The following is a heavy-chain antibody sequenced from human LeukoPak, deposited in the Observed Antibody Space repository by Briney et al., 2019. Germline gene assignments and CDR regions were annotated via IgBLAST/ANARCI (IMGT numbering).Heavy chain of an antibody. V-gene: IGHV3-74*01. Sequence: PGGSLRLSCAASGFTFSSYTMIWVRQAPGKGLVRVSRINNEGTTISYADSVKGRFTISRDNAKNTLYLQMNSLRAEDTAVYYCARVSGLGMNEYHQHWGQGTLVTVAS. CDR3: ARVSGLGMNEYHQH. J-gene: IGHJ1*01. CDR1: GFTFSSYT. CDR2: INNEGTTI. D-gene: IGHD3-10*01.